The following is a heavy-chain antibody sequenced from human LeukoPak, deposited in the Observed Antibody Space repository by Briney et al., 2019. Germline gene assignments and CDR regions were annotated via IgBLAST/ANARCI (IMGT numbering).Heavy chain of an antibody. CDR1: GYTFTSYD. Sequence: ASVKVSFKASGYTFTSYDINWVRQATGQGLEWMGWMNPNSGNTGYAQKFQGRVTMTRNTSISTAYMELSSLRSEDTAVYYCARGLSYGSGSYYLGDVWGKGTTVTISS. CDR2: MNPNSGNT. J-gene: IGHJ6*04. CDR3: ARGLSYGSGSYYLGDV. V-gene: IGHV1-8*01. D-gene: IGHD3-10*01.